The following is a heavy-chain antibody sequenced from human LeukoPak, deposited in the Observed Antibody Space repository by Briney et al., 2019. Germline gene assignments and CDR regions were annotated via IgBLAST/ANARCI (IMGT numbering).Heavy chain of an antibody. J-gene: IGHJ4*02. D-gene: IGHD1-26*01. CDR3: ERRREEGGFDY. CDR1: GGSISRDY. CDR2: IYYTGST. V-gene: IGHV4-59*08. Sequence: SETLSLTCTVSGGSISRDYWSWIRQPPGKGLEWIGYIYYTGSTNYNPSLKSRVTISVDTSKNQFSLKLSSVTAADTAVYYCERRREEGGFDYWGQGTLVTVSS.